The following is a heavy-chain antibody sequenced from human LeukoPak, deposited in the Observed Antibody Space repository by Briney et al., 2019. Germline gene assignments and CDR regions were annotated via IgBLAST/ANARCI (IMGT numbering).Heavy chain of an antibody. J-gene: IGHJ4*02. Sequence: GVSLRLSCAASGFTFSSDAMSWVRQAPGKGLEWVSAISDNGGRKTYADSVKGRFTISRDNSKNTLYLQMNRLRAEDTAVYYCAKDWACAQWGQGILVTVSS. D-gene: IGHD7-27*01. V-gene: IGHV3-23*01. CDR1: GFTFSSDA. CDR3: AKDWACAQ. CDR2: ISDNGGRK.